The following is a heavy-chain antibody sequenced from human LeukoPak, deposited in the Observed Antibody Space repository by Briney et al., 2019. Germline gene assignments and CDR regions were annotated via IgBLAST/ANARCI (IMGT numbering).Heavy chain of an antibody. V-gene: IGHV1-18*01. CDR3: ARGGGDFWSGYYYYYYYMDV. CDR2: ISAYNGNT. Sequence: ASVKVSCKATGGTFSSYAISWVRQAPGQGLEWMGWISAYNGNTNYAQKFQGRVTMTRDTSISTAYMELSRLRSDDTAVYYCARGGGDFWSGYYYYYYYMDVWGKGTTVTVSS. J-gene: IGHJ6*03. CDR1: GGTFSSYA. D-gene: IGHD3-3*01.